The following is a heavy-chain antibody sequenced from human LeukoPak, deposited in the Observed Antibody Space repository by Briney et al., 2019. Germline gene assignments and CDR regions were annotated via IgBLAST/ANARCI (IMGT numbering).Heavy chain of an antibody. D-gene: IGHD6-25*01. V-gene: IGHV4-59*08. CDR3: AKSGGYGLIDY. CDR1: GGSISNYY. J-gene: IGHJ4*01. CDR2: IYYSGST. Sequence: SETLSLTCIVSGGSISNYYWSWIRQPPGKGLEYIGYIYYSGSTSYNPSLKSRVTISVDMSKNQFSLKLSSVTAADTAVYYCAKSGGYGLIDYWGQGTLVTVSS.